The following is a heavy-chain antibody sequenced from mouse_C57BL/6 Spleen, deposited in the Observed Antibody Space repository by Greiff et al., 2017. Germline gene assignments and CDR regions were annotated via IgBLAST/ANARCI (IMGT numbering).Heavy chain of an antibody. CDR3: ERREGYGSRGDWFAY. Sequence: EVKLMESGGDLVKPGGSLKLSCAASGFTFSSYGMSWVRQTPDKRLEWVATISSGGSYTYYPDSVKGRFTIARDNAKNTLYLQKSSLKSEDTAMYYGERREGYGSRGDWFAYWGQGTLVTVSA. V-gene: IGHV5-6*02. CDR1: GFTFSSYG. J-gene: IGHJ3*01. D-gene: IGHD1-1*01. CDR2: ISSGGSYT.